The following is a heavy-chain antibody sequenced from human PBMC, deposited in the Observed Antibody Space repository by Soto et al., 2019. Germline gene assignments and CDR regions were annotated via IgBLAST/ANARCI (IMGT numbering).Heavy chain of an antibody. J-gene: IGHJ5*02. V-gene: IGHV1-18*01. CDR3: ARDSRIAAAGTYWFDP. CDR1: GYTFTSYG. Sequence: QVQLVQSGGEVKKPGASVKVSCKASGYTFTSYGISWVRQAPGHGLEWMGWISAYNGNTNYSQKLQGRVTMTTDTSTSTAYMELRSLGSDDTAAYYCARDSRIAAAGTYWFDPWGQGTLVTVSS. CDR2: ISAYNGNT. D-gene: IGHD6-13*01.